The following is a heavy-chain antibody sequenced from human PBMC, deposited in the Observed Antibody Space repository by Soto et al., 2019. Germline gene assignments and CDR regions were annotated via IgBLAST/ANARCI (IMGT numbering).Heavy chain of an antibody. D-gene: IGHD3-10*01. CDR3: ARVPSSSNYYYYYYMDV. CDR2: MNPNSGNT. J-gene: IGHJ6*03. CDR1: GYTFTSYD. V-gene: IGHV1-8*01. Sequence: ASVKVSCKASGYTFTSYDINWVRQATGQGLEWMGWMNPNSGNTGYAQKFQGRVTMTRNTPISTAYMELSSLRSEDTAVYYCARVPSSSNYYYYYYMDVWGKGTTVTVSS.